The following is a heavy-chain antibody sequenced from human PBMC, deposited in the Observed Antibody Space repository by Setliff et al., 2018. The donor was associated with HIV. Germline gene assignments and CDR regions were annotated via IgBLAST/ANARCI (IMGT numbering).Heavy chain of an antibody. D-gene: IGHD3-22*01. CDR2: INHSGST. CDR1: GGSFSGYY. V-gene: IGHV4-34*01. CDR3: ARLTTTYYYDSSAYYHPV. Sequence: SETLSLTCAVYGGSFSGYYWSWIRQPPGKGLEWIGEINHSGSTNYNPSLKSRVTISVDTSKNQFSLKLSSVAAADTAVFYCARLTTTYYYDSSAYYHPVWGQGTQVTVSS. J-gene: IGHJ4*02.